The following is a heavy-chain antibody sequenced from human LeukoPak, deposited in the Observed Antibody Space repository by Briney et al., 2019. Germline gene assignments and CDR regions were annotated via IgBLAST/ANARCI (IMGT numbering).Heavy chain of an antibody. Sequence: GGSLRLSCAASGFTLDDYAMHWGRQAPGKGLEWVSGISWNSGSIGYADSVKGRFTISRDNAKNSLYLQRNSLRAEDTALYYCARSYNAIDGPLDYWGQGTLVTVSS. CDR2: ISWNSGSI. J-gene: IGHJ4*02. CDR3: ARSYNAIDGPLDY. V-gene: IGHV3-9*01. CDR1: GFTLDDYA. D-gene: IGHD1-1*01.